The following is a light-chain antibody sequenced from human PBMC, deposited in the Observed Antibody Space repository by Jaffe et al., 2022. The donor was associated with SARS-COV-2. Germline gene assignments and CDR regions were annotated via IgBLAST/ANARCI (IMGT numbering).Light chain of an antibody. CDR1: QSVSSSS. Sequence: EIVLTQSPGTLSLSPGERATLSCRASQSVSSSSLAWYQRKPGQAPRLLIYGASTRATGLPDTFSGSGSGTDFTLTISRLEPEDFAVYYCQQYGSSPTTFGQGTKVEIK. CDR3: QQYGSSPTT. V-gene: IGKV3-20*01. CDR2: GAS. J-gene: IGKJ1*01.